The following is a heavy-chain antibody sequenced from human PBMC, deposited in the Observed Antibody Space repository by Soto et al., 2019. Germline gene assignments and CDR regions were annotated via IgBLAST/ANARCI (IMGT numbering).Heavy chain of an antibody. CDR3: ARDLCSSTSCYGAAFDI. Sequence: EVQLVESGGGLVQPGGSLRLSCAASGFTFSSYAMHWVRQAPGKGLEYVSAISSNGGGTDYAKSVKGRFTISRDNSKNTLYLQMGSLRAEDMAVYYCARDLCSSTSCYGAAFDIWGQGTMVTVSS. CDR1: GFTFSSYA. D-gene: IGHD2-2*01. J-gene: IGHJ3*02. CDR2: ISSNGGGT. V-gene: IGHV3-64*01.